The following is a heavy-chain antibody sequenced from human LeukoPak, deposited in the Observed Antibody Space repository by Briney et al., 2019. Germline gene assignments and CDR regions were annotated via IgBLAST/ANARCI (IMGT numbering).Heavy chain of an antibody. CDR3: ARGQLAAADY. CDR1: GFTFDDYG. J-gene: IGHJ4*02. V-gene: IGHV3-20*04. Sequence: RPGGSLRLSCAASGFTFDDYGMSWVRQAPGKGLEWVSGINWNGGSTSYADSVKGQFTVSRDNAKNSLYLQMNSLRGEDTALYYCARGQLAAADYWGQGTLVTVSS. CDR2: INWNGGST. D-gene: IGHD6-13*01.